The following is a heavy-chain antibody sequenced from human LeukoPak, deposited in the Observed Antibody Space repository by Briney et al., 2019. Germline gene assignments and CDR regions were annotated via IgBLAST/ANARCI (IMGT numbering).Heavy chain of an antibody. CDR2: ISSSSSYI. CDR3: ARDSITFGGVIAPIDY. Sequence: PGGSLRLSCAASGFTFSSYSMNWVRQAPGKGLEWVSSISSSSSYIYYADSVKGRFTISRDNAKNSLYLQMNSLRAEDTAVYYCARDSITFGGVIAPIDYWGQGTLVTVSS. J-gene: IGHJ4*02. CDR1: GFTFSSYS. D-gene: IGHD3-16*02. V-gene: IGHV3-21*01.